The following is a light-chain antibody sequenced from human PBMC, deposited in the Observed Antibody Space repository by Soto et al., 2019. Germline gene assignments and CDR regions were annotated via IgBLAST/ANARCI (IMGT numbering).Light chain of an antibody. J-gene: IGLJ2*01. V-gene: IGLV2-8*01. CDR1: SSDVGGYNF. CDR3: TSYAGSNIPVV. CDR2: EVT. Sequence: QSALTQPPSASGSPGQSVTISCTGTSSDVGGYNFVSWYQQHPGNAPKLMIYEVTKRPSGVPDRFSGSKSGNTASLTVSGLQGEYEADYYCTSYAGSNIPVVFGGGTKLTVL.